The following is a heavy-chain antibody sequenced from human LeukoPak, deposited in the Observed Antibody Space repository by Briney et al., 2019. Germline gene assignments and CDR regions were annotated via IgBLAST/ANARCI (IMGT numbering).Heavy chain of an antibody. Sequence: GGSLRLSCAASGFTFSSYAMSWVRQAPGKGLEWDSAISGSGGSTYYADSVKGRFTISRDNSKNTLYLQVNSLRAEDTAVYYCAKDCLVGASFDYWGQGTLVTVSS. CDR3: AKDCLVGASFDY. CDR2: ISGSGGST. V-gene: IGHV3-23*01. CDR1: GFTFSSYA. D-gene: IGHD1-26*01. J-gene: IGHJ4*02.